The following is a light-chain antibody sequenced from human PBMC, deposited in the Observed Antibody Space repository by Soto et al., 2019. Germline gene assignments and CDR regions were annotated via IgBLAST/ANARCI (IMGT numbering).Light chain of an antibody. CDR3: MQALQTPT. CDR1: QSLLHSNGYNY. CDR2: LGS. V-gene: IGKV2-28*01. Sequence: DIVMTQSPLSLPVTPGEPASISCRSSQSLLHSNGYNYLDWYLQKPGQSPQLLIYLGSNRASGVTDRFSGGGSGTDFTLKISRVEAEDVGVYYCMQALQTPTFGQGTKLEIK. J-gene: IGKJ2*01.